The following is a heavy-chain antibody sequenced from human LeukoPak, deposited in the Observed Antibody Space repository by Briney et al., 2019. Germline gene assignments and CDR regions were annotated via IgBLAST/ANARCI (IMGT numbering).Heavy chain of an antibody. Sequence: GRSLRLSCAASGFTFSSYTMHWVRQAPGKGLEWVAVISFDGTNKYYADSVKGRFTISRDNAKNSLNLEMNSLRAEDTAVYYCVRGPGYSYGAYYCYGMDVWGQGTTVTVSS. J-gene: IGHJ6*02. D-gene: IGHD5-18*01. CDR3: VRGPGYSYGAYYCYGMDV. CDR1: GFTFSSYT. V-gene: IGHV3-30-3*01. CDR2: ISFDGTNK.